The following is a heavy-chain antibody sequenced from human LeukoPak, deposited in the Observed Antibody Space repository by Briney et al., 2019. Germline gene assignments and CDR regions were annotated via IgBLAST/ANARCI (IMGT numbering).Heavy chain of an antibody. CDR2: ISYDGSNK. V-gene: IGHV3-30*18. J-gene: IGHJ4*02. CDR3: AKDPQQMYYFDY. D-gene: IGHD6-13*01. Sequence: VAVISYDGSNKYYADSVKGRFTISRDNSKNTLYLQMNSLRAEDTAVYYCAKDPQQMYYFDYWGQGTLVTVSS.